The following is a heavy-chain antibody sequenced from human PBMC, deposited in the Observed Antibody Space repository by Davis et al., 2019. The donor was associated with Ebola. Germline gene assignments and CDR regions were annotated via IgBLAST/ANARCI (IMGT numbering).Heavy chain of an antibody. V-gene: IGHV4-59*08. CDR1: GGSVSNYY. D-gene: IGHD7-27*01. J-gene: IGHJ4*02. CDR3: AGGEGY. Sequence: MPGGSLRLSCTVSGGSVSNYYWSWIRQPPGKGLEWIGYIYYRGSTNYNPSLKSRVTILVDTSKNQFSLKLSSVTAADTAVYYCAGGEGYWGQGTLVTVSS. CDR2: IYYRGST.